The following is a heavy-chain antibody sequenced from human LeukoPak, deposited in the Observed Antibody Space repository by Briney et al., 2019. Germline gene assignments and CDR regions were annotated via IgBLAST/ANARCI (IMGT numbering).Heavy chain of an antibody. V-gene: IGHV3-33*06. D-gene: IGHD3-22*01. CDR2: IWYDGSNK. CDR1: GFTFSSYG. J-gene: IGHJ4*02. Sequence: GGSLRLSCAASGFTFSSYGMHWVRQAPGKGLEWVAVIWYDGSNKYYADSVKGRFTISRDNSKNTLYLQMNSLRAEDTAVYYCAKDQCYYDSSGFPNPYYYFDYWGQGTLVTVSS. CDR3: AKDQCYYDSSGFPNPYYYFDY.